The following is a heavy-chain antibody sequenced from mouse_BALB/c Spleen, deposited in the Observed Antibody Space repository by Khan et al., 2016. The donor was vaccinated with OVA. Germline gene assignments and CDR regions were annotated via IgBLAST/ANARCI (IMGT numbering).Heavy chain of an antibody. CDR1: GYSFTGYF. D-gene: IGHD1-1*01. V-gene: IGHV1-20*02. Sequence: VQLQQSGPELVQPGASVKISCKASGYSFTGYFMNWVMQSHGKSLEWIGRINPHIGETFYNQKFKGKATLTVDESSSTAHMELRRLSSEDTAVYYCARKYGSDFDYWGQGTTLTVSS. CDR3: ARKYGSDFDY. CDR2: INPHIGET. J-gene: IGHJ2*01.